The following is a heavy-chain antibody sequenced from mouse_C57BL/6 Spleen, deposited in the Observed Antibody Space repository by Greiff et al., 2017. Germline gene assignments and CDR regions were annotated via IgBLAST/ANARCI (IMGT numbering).Heavy chain of an antibody. J-gene: IGHJ2*01. CDR2: INPSNGGT. D-gene: IGHD1-1*01. V-gene: IGHV1-53*01. CDR3: ARWGGSSPYYFDY. Sequence: QVQLQQPGPELVKPGASVKLSCQASGYTFTSYWMHWVKQRPGQGLEWIGNINPSNGGTNYNEQFKSKATLTVDKSSSTAYMQLSSLTSEDSAVYYCARWGGSSPYYFDYWGQGTTLTVSS. CDR1: GYTFTSYW.